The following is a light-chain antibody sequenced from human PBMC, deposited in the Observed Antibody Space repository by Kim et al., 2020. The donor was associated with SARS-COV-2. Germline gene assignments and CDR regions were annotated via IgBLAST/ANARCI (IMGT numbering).Light chain of an antibody. CDR2: GAS. V-gene: IGKV3-20*01. CDR3: QQYGSSLYT. J-gene: IGKJ2*01. Sequence: LSPWERATLSCRASQSVSSSYLAWYQQKPGQAPRLLIYGASSRATGIPDRFSGSGSGTDFTLTISRLEPEDFAVYYCQQYGSSLYTFGQGTKLEI. CDR1: QSVSSSY.